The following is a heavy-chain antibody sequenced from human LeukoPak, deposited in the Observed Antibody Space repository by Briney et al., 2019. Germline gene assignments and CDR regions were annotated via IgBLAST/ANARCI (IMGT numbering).Heavy chain of an antibody. CDR1: GGSISSYY. D-gene: IGHD3-3*01. J-gene: IGHJ6*04. CDR3: ARHARGNDFWSGYYSMDV. Sequence: SETLSLTCTVSGGSISSYYWSWVRQPPGKGLEWIGYIYDTGSTNYNPSLKSRVTISADTSKNQFSLKLSSVTAADTAVYYCARHARGNDFWSGYYSMDVWGKGTTVTVSS. CDR2: IYDTGST. V-gene: IGHV4-59*08.